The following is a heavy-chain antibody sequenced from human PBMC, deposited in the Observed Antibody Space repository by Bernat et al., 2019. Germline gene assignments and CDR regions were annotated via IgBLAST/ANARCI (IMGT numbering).Heavy chain of an antibody. V-gene: IGHV1-18*01. J-gene: IGHJ2*01. Sequence: QVQLVQSGAEVKKPGASVKVSCKASGYTFTSYGISWVRQAPGQGLEWMGWISAYNGNTNYAQKLQGRVTMTTDTSTSTAYMELRSLRSDDTAVYYCARDPSGWGLLHVYWYFDLWGRGTLVTVSS. CDR1: GYTFTSYG. D-gene: IGHD1-26*01. CDR3: ARDPSGWGLLHVYWYFDL. CDR2: ISAYNGNT.